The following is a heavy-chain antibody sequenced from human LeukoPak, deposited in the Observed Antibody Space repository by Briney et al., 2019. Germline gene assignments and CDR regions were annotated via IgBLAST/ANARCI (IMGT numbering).Heavy chain of an antibody. Sequence: SETLSLTCAVYGGSFSGYYWSWIRQPPGKGLEWIGEINHSGSTNYNPSLKSRVTISVDTSKNQFSLKLSSVTAADTAVYYCARVTRSRSGSYSSVRFPFSYGMDVWGQGTTVTVSS. J-gene: IGHJ6*02. CDR3: ARVTRSRSGSYSSVRFPFSYGMDV. D-gene: IGHD3-10*01. CDR2: INHSGST. V-gene: IGHV4-34*01. CDR1: GGSFSGYY.